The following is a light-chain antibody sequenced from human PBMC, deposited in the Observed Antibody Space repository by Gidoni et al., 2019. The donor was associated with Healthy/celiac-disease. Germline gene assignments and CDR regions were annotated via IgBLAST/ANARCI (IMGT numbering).Light chain of an antibody. CDR3: QQYQR. V-gene: IGKV1-5*03. CDR2: KAS. Sequence: DIQMTQSPSTLSASVGDRVTITCRASQSISSWLAWYQQKPGKAPKLLIYKASSLESGVPSRFSGSGSGTEFTLTISSLQPDDFATYYCQQYQRFGPGTKVDIK. CDR1: QSISSW. J-gene: IGKJ3*01.